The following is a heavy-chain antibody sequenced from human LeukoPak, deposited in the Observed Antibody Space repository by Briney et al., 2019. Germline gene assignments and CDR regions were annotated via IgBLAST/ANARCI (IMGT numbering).Heavy chain of an antibody. J-gene: IGHJ4*02. CDR3: ARGLRYFAVDY. D-gene: IGHD3-9*01. Sequence: SETLSLTCTVSGVSISSYYWSWIRQPPGKGLEWIGYIYYSGSTNYNPSLKSRVTISVGTSKNQFSLKLSSVTAADTAVYYCARGLRYFAVDYWGQGTLVTVSS. V-gene: IGHV4-59*01. CDR2: IYYSGST. CDR1: GVSISSYY.